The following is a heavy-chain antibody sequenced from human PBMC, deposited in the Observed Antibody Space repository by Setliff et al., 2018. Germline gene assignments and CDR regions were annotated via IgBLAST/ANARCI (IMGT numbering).Heavy chain of an antibody. Sequence: SETLSLTCTVSGGSISSGVYYWGWIRQPPGKGLEWIGRIYHGGKTYYNTSLESRLTISVDTSKNQFSLKVISVTAADTAVYYCARGRNVAARLLDSWGQGTLVTVSS. CDR1: GGSISSGVYY. CDR3: ARGRNVAARLLDS. J-gene: IGHJ5*01. V-gene: IGHV4-39*01. CDR2: IYHGGKT. D-gene: IGHD6-6*01.